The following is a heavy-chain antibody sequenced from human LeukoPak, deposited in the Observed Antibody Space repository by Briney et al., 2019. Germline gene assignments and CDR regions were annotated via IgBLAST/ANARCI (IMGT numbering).Heavy chain of an antibody. Sequence: VASVKVSCKASGYTFTGYDISWVRQAPGQGLEWMGWISTYSGNTNYAQKLQGRVTMTTDTSTSTAYMELRSLRSDDTAVYYCARDLRGLWWLRVNYYYMDVWGKGTTVTVSS. J-gene: IGHJ6*03. CDR1: GYTFTGYD. CDR3: ARDLRGLWWLRVNYYYMDV. CDR2: ISTYSGNT. V-gene: IGHV1-18*01. D-gene: IGHD5-12*01.